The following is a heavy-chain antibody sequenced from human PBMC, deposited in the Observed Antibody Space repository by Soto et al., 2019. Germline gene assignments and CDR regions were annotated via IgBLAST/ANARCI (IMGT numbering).Heavy chain of an antibody. CDR1: GFTFSNAW. J-gene: IGHJ5*02. CDR2: IKSKTDGGTT. D-gene: IGHD3-10*01. V-gene: IGHV3-15*07. Sequence: GGSLRLSCAASGFTFSNAWMNWVRQAPGKGLEWVGRIKSKTDGGTTDYAAPVKGRFTISRDDSKNTLYLQMNSLKTEDTAVYYCTTDRDEYGSGSYLDPWGQGTLVTVSS. CDR3: TTDRDEYGSGSYLDP.